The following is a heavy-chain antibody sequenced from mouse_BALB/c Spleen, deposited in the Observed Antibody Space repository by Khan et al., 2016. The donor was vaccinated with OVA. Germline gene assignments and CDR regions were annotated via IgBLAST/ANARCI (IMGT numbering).Heavy chain of an antibody. CDR1: GYTFTSFW. D-gene: IGHD1-1*01. J-gene: IGHJ3*01. Sequence: VQLQESGPELVRPGASVKMSCKASGYTFTSFWIHWVKQRPGQGLEWIGMIDPSKSETRLTQKFKDKATLNVDTSSNTAYMQLSRLTSEDSAVYYCARGGYGSPFDYWGQGTMVTVSA. CDR2: IDPSKSET. CDR3: ARGGYGSPFDY. V-gene: IGHV1S127*01.